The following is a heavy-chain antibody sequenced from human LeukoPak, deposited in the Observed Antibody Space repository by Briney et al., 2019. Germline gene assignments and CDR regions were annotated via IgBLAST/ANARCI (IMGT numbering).Heavy chain of an antibody. CDR1: GFTLSNYW. J-gene: IGHJ4*02. CDR3: ARPYWCGSNCYSPPDY. D-gene: IGHD2-21*01. CDR2: INVDGSEK. Sequence: PWGSLGLSCAASGFTLSNYWITWVRQAPGKGLEWVANINVDGSEKYYVDSVKGRFTISRDNTKNSFNLQMSSLRAEDTAVYYWARPYWCGSNCYSPPDYWGQGTLGTGSS. V-gene: IGHV3-7*01.